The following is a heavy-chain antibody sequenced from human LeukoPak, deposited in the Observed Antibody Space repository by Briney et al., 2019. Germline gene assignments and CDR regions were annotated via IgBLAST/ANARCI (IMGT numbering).Heavy chain of an antibody. J-gene: IGHJ6*04. CDR1: GFTFSSYS. CDR2: ISSRSTYI. Sequence: SGGSLRLSCAASGFTFSSYSMDWVRQAPGKGLEWVSSISSRSTYIYHADSVKGRFTISRDNAKNSLFLQMNSLRAEDTAVYFCAKSTRAVMAMMDVWGKGTTVTVSS. D-gene: IGHD3-16*01. CDR3: AKSTRAVMAMMDV. V-gene: IGHV3-21*01.